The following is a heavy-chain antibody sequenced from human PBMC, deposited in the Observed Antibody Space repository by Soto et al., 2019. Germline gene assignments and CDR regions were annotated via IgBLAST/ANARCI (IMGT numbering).Heavy chain of an antibody. J-gene: IGHJ2*01. D-gene: IGHD6-19*01. CDR2: IYYSGST. CDR1: GGSISSSSYY. Sequence: SDTLSLTCTVSGGSISSSSYYWGWIRQPPGKGLEWIGSIYYSGSTYYNPSLKSRVTISVDTSKNQFSLKLSSVTAADTAVYYCARQRPSSGWYYWYFDLWGRGTLVTVS. V-gene: IGHV4-39*01. CDR3: ARQRPSSGWYYWYFDL.